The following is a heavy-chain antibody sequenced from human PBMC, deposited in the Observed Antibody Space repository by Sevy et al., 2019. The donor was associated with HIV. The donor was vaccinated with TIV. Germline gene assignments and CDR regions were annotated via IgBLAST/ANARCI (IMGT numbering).Heavy chain of an antibody. D-gene: IGHD2-2*01. CDR2: ISGSGGST. J-gene: IGHJ1*01. Sequence: GGYLRLSCAASGFTFSSYAMSWVRQAPGKGLEWVSAISGSGGSTYYADSVKGRFTISRDNSKNTLYLQMNSLRAEDTAVYYSAKDRLYCSSISCYSFMDFQHWGQGTQVTVSS. V-gene: IGHV3-23*01. CDR1: GFTFSSYA. CDR3: AKDRLYCSSISCYSFMDFQH.